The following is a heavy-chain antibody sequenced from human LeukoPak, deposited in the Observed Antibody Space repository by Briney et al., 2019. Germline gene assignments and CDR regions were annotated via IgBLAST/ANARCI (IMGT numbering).Heavy chain of an antibody. V-gene: IGHV3-30*03. Sequence: GGSLRLSCAASGFTFSSYGMHWVRQAPGKGLEWVAVISYDGSNKYYADSVKGRFTISRDNSKNTLYLQMNSLRAEDTAVYYCARWRGSYSYYFDYWGQGTLVTVSS. CDR3: ARWRGSYSYYFDY. D-gene: IGHD1-26*01. CDR2: ISYDGSNK. J-gene: IGHJ4*02. CDR1: GFTFSSYG.